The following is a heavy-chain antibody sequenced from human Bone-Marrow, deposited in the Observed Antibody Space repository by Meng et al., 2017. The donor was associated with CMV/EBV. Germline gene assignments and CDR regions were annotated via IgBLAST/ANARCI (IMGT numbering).Heavy chain of an antibody. CDR2: ISSSGSTI. CDR3: ARWGIVVVPAAIGYYYYGMDV. D-gene: IGHD2-2*01. V-gene: IGHV3-48*03. Sequence: GESLKISCAASGFTFSSYEMNWVRQAPGKGLEWVSYISSSGSTIYYADSVKGRFTISRDNAKNSLYLQMNSLRAEDTAVYYCARWGIVVVPAAIGYYYYGMDVWGQGTTVTFSS. J-gene: IGHJ6*02. CDR1: GFTFSSYE.